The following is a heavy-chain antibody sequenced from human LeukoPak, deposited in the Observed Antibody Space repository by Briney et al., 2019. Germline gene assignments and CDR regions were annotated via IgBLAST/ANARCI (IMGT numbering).Heavy chain of an antibody. CDR1: GYKFTGFW. CDR3: ARVGDDFKGGLDY. CDR2: IDPSDSDV. D-gene: IGHD5-24*01. Sequence: GESLKISCQTSGYKFTGFWIAWVRQMPGEGLEWMGIIDPSDSDVTYGPSFQGQVTISVDRSLSTAFLQWSALQTSDTALYFCARVGDDFKGGLDYWGQGTLVSVYS. J-gene: IGHJ4*02. V-gene: IGHV5-51*01.